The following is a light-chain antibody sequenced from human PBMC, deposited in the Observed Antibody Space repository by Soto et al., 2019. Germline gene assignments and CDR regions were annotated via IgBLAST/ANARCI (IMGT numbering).Light chain of an antibody. V-gene: IGKV1-39*01. CDR3: QQSYLSLQS. CDR2: AAS. J-gene: IGKJ2*03. CDR1: QTFKNY. Sequence: DVQMTQSPSSLSAAVGDTVTITCRAGQTFKNYLNWYQHKLGKAPKLLIYAASSLQSGVPPRFSASASGTDFTLTITNLQPEDFATYYCQQSYLSLQSFGQGTKLQI.